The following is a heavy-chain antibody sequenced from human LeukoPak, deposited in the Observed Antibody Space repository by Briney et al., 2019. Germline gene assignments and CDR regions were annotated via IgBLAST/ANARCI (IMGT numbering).Heavy chain of an antibody. CDR2: IIPIFGTA. J-gene: IGHJ4*02. Sequence: GASVKVSCKASGGTFSSYAISWVRQAPGQGLEWMGGIIPIFGTANYAQKFQGRVTITADESASTAYMELSSLRSEDTAVYYCARGRSGGYSNDWGQGTLVTVSS. D-gene: IGHD3-22*01. V-gene: IGHV1-69*13. CDR1: GGTFSSYA. CDR3: ARGRSGGYSND.